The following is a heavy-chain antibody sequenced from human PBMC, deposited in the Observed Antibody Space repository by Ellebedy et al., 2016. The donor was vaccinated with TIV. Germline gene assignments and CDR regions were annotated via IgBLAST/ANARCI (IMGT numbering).Heavy chain of an antibody. D-gene: IGHD4/OR15-4a*01. CDR1: GFIFNSHG. CDR3: AKRAPGGTFSTMDY. CDR2: ISSHGMTT. J-gene: IGHJ4*02. Sequence: GESLKISCAASGFIFNSHGMHWVRQAPGKGLEWVAVISSHGMTTYYADSVKGRFTISRDNSKNTLYLHMNSLSAEDTALYYCAKRAPGGTFSTMDYWGQGTLVSVSS. V-gene: IGHV3-30*18.